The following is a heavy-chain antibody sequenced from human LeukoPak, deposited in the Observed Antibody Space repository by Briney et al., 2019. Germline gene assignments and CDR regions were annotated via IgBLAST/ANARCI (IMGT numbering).Heavy chain of an antibody. V-gene: IGHV3-7*03. J-gene: IGHJ4*02. CDR2: IKQDGSDK. CDR3: TRDRMVSATAYLDS. D-gene: IGHD2-8*01. Sequence: GGSLRLSCAASGYAFSGYWMSWVRQAPGRGLEWVANIKQDGSDKYYVDSVKGRFTISGDNAKNSLYLQMNSLRAEDTAVYYCTRDRMVSATAYLDSWGQGTLVTVSS. CDR1: GYAFSGYW.